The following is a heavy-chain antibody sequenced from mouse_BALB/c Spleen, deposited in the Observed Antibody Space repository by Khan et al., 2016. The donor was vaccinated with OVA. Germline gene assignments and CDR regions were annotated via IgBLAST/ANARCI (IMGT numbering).Heavy chain of an antibody. D-gene: IGHD1-1*01. J-gene: IGHJ2*01. V-gene: IGHV3-2*02. CDR2: IKYSGIT. CDR1: GYSITSDFA. Sequence: EVQLQESGPGLVKPSQSLSLTCTVTGYSITSDFAWNWIRQFPGNKLEWMGYIKYSGITSYNPSLKSRFSITRNTSKNQFFLQLSSVTTEDTATYYCVRSGTISTVVITDFDYWGQGTTLTVSS. CDR3: VRSGTISTVVITDFDY.